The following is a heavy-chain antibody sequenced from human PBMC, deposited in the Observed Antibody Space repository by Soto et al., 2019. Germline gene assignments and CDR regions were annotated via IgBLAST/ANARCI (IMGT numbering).Heavy chain of an antibody. Sequence: SETLSLTCNVSGASISSYNYWGWFRQPPGKGLEWILSIIYSGDIMYNPSLLSRLTLFVDTSKNQFSLKLSSVTAADTAVYYCVRPAQRRIRAYSGQGSLVIVSS. CDR2: IIYSGDI. V-gene: IGHV4-39*01. CDR3: VRPAQRRIRAY. J-gene: IGHJ4*02. CDR1: GASISSYNY. D-gene: IGHD6-25*01.